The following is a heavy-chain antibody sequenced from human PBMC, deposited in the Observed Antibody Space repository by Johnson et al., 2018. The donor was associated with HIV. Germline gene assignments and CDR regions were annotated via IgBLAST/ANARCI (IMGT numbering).Heavy chain of an antibody. Sequence: VQLVESGGGVVQPGRSLRLSCAVSGFTFDDYGMSWVRQAPGKGLEWVSVINWNGGSTGYADSVKGRFTISRDNAKNTLYLRMNSLRAEDTAVYYCAKERGKRWLHPRDAFDIWGQGTMVTVSS. CDR3: AKERGKRWLHPRDAFDI. CDR1: GFTFDDYG. CDR2: INWNGGST. V-gene: IGHV3-20*04. D-gene: IGHD5-24*01. J-gene: IGHJ3*02.